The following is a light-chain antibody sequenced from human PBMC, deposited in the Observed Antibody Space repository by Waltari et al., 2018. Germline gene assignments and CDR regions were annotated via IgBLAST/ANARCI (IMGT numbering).Light chain of an antibody. CDR2: NSK. Sequence: QSVQTQQPSASETPRQRFTIPCSGSSWNVDCNPVPWYQHLPGTTPKLLIYNSKYRPSGVPDRFSGSTSGTSASLAISGLQSEDEAEYYCAAWDDSRSGWVFGGGTKVTVL. CDR3: AAWDDSRSGWV. CDR1: SWNVDCNP. V-gene: IGLV1-44*01. J-gene: IGLJ3*02.